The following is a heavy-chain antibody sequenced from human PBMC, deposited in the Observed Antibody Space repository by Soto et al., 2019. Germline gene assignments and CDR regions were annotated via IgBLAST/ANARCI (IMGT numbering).Heavy chain of an antibody. V-gene: IGHV3-23*01. J-gene: IGHJ5*02. CDR3: AKGSWVHHGSEGGNWLDP. D-gene: IGHD3-10*01. CDR2: ISHSGSST. CDR1: GVTFSNYA. Sequence: GGSLRLSCAASGVTFSNYAMNWVRQAPGKGLEWVSGISHSGSSTYYADSVKGRFTISRDNPKNTLYLQMNSLRAEDTAVYYCAKGSWVHHGSEGGNWLDPWGQGTLVTVSS.